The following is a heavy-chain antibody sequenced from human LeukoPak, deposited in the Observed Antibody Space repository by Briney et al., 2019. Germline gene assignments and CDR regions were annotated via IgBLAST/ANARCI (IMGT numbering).Heavy chain of an antibody. V-gene: IGHV4-39*01. D-gene: IGHD1-26*01. CDR3: ARVGVLNWFDP. CDR1: GGSISSSPYY. J-gene: IGHJ5*02. CDR2: IYYSEST. Sequence: SETLSLTCTVSGGSISSSPYYWGWIRQAPGKGLEWIGNIYYSESTFYNPSLKSRVTISVDTSKNQFSLKLSSVTAADTAVYYCARVGVLNWFDPWGQGTPVTVSS.